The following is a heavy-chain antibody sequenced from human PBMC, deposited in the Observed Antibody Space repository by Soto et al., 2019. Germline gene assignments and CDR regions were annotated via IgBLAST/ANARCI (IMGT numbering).Heavy chain of an antibody. CDR1: GGSISSGGYS. V-gene: IGHV4-30-2*01. J-gene: IGHJ4*02. D-gene: IGHD1-7*01. CDR3: ARAYSLPLTGTTFDY. CDR2: IYHSGST. Sequence: QLQLQESGSGLVKPSQTLSLTCAVSGGSISSGGYSWSWIRQPPGKGLEWIGYIYHSGSTYYNPSLKSRVTISVDRSKNQFSLKLSSVTAADTAVYYCARAYSLPLTGTTFDYWGQGTLVTVSS.